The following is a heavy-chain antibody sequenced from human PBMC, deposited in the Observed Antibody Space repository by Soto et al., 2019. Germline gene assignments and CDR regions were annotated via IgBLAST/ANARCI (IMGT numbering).Heavy chain of an antibody. J-gene: IGHJ5*02. CDR2: INPDNGNT. Sequence: ASVKASFKAYGYLFTRYTINLVRQAPGQRLEWMGWINPDNGNTKSSQKFQDRLIITRDTSASKAYMDLSSLRSEDTAVYYCARGIATGQLDPWGQGTLVTVSS. D-gene: IGHD2-15*01. CDR1: GYLFTRYT. CDR3: ARGIATGQLDP. V-gene: IGHV1-3*01.